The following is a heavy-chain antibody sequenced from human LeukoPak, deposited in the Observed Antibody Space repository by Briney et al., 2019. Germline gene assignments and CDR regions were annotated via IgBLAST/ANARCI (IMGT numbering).Heavy chain of an antibody. V-gene: IGHV4-39*01. D-gene: IGHD3-16*02. J-gene: IGHJ5*02. CDR2: IYYSGST. CDR3: ARWYYDYVWGSYRYRQFDP. CDR1: GGSISSSSYY. Sequence: SETLSLTCTVSGGSISSSSYYWGWIRQPPGKGLEWIVSIYYSGSTYYNPSLKSRVTISVDTSKNQFSLKLSSVTAADTAVYYCARWYYDYVWGSYRYRQFDPWGQGTLVTVSS.